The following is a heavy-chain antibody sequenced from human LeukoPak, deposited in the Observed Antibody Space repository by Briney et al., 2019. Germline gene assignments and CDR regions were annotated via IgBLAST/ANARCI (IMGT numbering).Heavy chain of an antibody. CDR2: IWYDGSNK. Sequence: GGSLRLSCAASGFSFSSYGMHWVRQAPGKGLEWVAVIWYDGSNKYYADFVKGRYTISRDNSKNTLYLQINSLRPEDTAVYYCARGRSLWFGDLDFWGQGTLVTVSS. J-gene: IGHJ4*02. CDR3: ARGRSLWFGDLDF. V-gene: IGHV3-33*01. D-gene: IGHD3-10*01. CDR1: GFSFSSYG.